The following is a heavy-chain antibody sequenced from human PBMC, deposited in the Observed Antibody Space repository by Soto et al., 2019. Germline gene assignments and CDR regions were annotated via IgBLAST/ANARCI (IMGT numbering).Heavy chain of an antibody. Sequence: GGSLRLSCAASGFTFSSYAMSWVRQAPGKGLEWVSAISGSGGSTYYADSVKGRFTISRDNSKNTLYLQMNSLRAEDTAVYYSAKGGTNYYYGMDVWGQGTTVTVSS. CDR3: AKGGTNYYYGMDV. V-gene: IGHV3-23*01. D-gene: IGHD3-16*01. CDR1: GFTFSSYA. J-gene: IGHJ6*02. CDR2: ISGSGGST.